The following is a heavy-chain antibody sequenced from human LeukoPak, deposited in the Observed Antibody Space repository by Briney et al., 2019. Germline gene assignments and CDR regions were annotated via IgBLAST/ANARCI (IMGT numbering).Heavy chain of an antibody. CDR1: GFTFDDYA. CDR3: ARSGYYPDWYFDL. V-gene: IGHV3-9*03. J-gene: IGHJ2*01. CDR2: ISWNSGSI. Sequence: GGSLRLSCAASGFTFDDYAMHWVRQAPGKGLEWVSGISWNSGSIGYADSVKGRFTISRDNAKNSLYLQMNSLRAEDMALYYCARSGYYPDWYFDLWGRGTLVTVSS. D-gene: IGHD3-22*01.